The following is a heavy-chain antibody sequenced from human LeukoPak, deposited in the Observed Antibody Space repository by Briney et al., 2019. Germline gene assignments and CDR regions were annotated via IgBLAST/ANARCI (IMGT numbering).Heavy chain of an antibody. J-gene: IGHJ3*02. CDR3: ARDFQMTI. V-gene: IGHV3-7*01. CDR1: GFLFSNSW. Sequence: PGGSLRLSCADSGFLFSNSWMAWVRQAPGRGLEWLANINQDGSAKTCVDSVKGRFTISRDNAKNSLYLQMNSLRAEDTAVFYCARDFQMTIWGQGTMVTVSS. CDR2: INQDGSAK.